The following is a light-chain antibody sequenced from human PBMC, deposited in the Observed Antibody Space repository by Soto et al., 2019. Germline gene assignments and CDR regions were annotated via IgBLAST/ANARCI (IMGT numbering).Light chain of an antibody. CDR2: LGS. Sequence: DIVMTQSPLSLPVTPGEPASISCRSSQSLLHSNGYNYLDWYLQKPGQSPQLLIYLGSNRSSGVPDRFSGSGSGADFTLKISRVDAEDVGVYYCMQALQSPLTFGGGNKVELK. V-gene: IGKV2-28*01. CDR1: QSLLHSNGYNY. J-gene: IGKJ4*01. CDR3: MQALQSPLT.